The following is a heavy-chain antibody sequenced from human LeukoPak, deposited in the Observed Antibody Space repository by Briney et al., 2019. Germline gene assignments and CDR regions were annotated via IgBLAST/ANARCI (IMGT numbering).Heavy chain of an antibody. CDR2: ISSSGSTI. Sequence: GGSLRLSCAASGFTFSSYSMNWVRQAPGKGLEWVSYISSSGSTIYYADSVKGRFTISRDNAKNSLYLQMNSLRAEDTAVYYCARDGLGYCSSTSCYGWFDPWGQGTLVTVSS. CDR3: ARDGLGYCSSTSCYGWFDP. V-gene: IGHV3-48*04. D-gene: IGHD2-2*01. CDR1: GFTFSSYS. J-gene: IGHJ5*02.